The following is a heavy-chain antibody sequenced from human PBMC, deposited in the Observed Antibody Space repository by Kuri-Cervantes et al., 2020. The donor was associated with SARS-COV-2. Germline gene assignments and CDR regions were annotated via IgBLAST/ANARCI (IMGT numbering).Heavy chain of an antibody. Sequence: GSLRLSCAVYGGSFSGYYWSWIRQPPGKGLGWIGEINHSGSTNYNPSLKSRVTISVDTSKNQFSLKLSSVTAADTAVYYCARHRPTSGYFQHWGQGTLVTVSS. CDR1: GGSFSGYY. D-gene: IGHD2-2*01. CDR3: ARHRPTSGYFQH. J-gene: IGHJ1*01. V-gene: IGHV4-34*01. CDR2: INHSGST.